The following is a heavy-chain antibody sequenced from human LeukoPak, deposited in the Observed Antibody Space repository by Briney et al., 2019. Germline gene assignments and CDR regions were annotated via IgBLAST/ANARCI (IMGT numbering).Heavy chain of an antibody. J-gene: IGHJ4*02. D-gene: IGHD1-26*01. CDR3: AKDKVGATSIHYFDY. V-gene: IGHV3-23*01. CDR1: GFTFSSYS. CDR2: ISGSGGST. Sequence: GGSLRLSCAASGFTFSSYSMNWVRQAPGKGLEWVPAISGSGGSTYYADSVKGRFTISRDNSKNTLYLQMNSLRAEDTAVYYCAKDKVGATSIHYFDYWGQGTLVTVSS.